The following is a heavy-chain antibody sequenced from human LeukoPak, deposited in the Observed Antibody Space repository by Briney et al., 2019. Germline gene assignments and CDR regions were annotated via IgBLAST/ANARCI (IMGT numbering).Heavy chain of an antibody. J-gene: IGHJ4*02. CDR2: IYSGGST. V-gene: IGHV3-66*01. Sequence: GGSLRLSCAASGFTFSSYAMSWVRQAPGKGLEWVSVIYSGGSTYYADSVKGRFTISRDNSKNTLYLQMNSLRAEDTAVYYCAQSLYYDYVWGSYRNDYWGQGTLVTVSS. CDR3: AQSLYYDYVWGSYRNDY. D-gene: IGHD3-16*02. CDR1: GFTFSSYA.